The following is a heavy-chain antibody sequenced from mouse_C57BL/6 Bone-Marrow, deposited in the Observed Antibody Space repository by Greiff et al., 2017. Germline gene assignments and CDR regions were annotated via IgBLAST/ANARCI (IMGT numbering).Heavy chain of an antibody. D-gene: IGHD2-1*01. CDR2: IDPSDSYT. Sequence: QVQLQQPGAELVKPGASVKLSCTASGYTFTSYWMQWVKQRPGQGLEWIGEIDPSDSYTNYNQKFKGKATLTVDTSSSTAYMQLSSLTSEDSAVYYCARGEIYYGNYDLFDYWGQGTTLTVSS. J-gene: IGHJ2*01. CDR3: ARGEIYYGNYDLFDY. CDR1: GYTFTSYW. V-gene: IGHV1-50*01.